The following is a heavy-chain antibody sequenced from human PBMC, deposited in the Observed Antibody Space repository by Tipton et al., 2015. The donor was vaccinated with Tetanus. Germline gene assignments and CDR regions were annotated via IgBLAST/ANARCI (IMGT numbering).Heavy chain of an antibody. J-gene: IGHJ4*02. V-gene: IGHV4-61*01. CDR2: ISDSGLT. D-gene: IGHD3-10*01. CDR1: GGSLRSGNYQ. CDR3: TRANHEFPKKGPFDS. Sequence: TLSLTCTVSGGSLRSGNYQWNWIRQPPGKGLEWLAYISDSGLTNSNYFLKSRITISRDTSRNQFSLRLTSVTAADTAVYYCTRANHEFPKKGPFDSWGQGTLVIVS.